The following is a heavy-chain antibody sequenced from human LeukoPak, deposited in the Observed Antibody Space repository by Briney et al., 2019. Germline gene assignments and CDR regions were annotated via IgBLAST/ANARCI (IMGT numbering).Heavy chain of an antibody. D-gene: IGHD4-23*01. J-gene: IGHJ6*02. CDR3: ATGGGISLNGMDV. CDR1: GFTFSSYG. CDR2: ISYDGSNK. Sequence: PGGSLRLSCAASGFTFSSYGMHWVRQAPGKGLEWVAVISYDGSNKYYADSVKGRFTISRDNSKNTLYLQMDSLRAEDTALYYCATGGGISLNGMDVWGQGTTVTVSS. V-gene: IGHV3-30*03.